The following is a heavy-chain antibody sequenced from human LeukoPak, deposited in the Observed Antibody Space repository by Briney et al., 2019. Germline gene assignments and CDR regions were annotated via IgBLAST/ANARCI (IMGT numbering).Heavy chain of an antibody. J-gene: IGHJ4*02. CDR3: ARRGNYYDSSGYYSAVDY. CDR2: IYYSGST. CDR1: GGSISSYY. Sequence: SETLSLTCTVSGGSISSYYWSWIRQPPGKGLEWIGYIYYSGSTNYNPSLKSRVTISVDTSKNQFSLKLSSVTAADTAVYYCARRGNYYDSSGYYSAVDYWGQGTLVTVSS. V-gene: IGHV4-59*12. D-gene: IGHD3-22*01.